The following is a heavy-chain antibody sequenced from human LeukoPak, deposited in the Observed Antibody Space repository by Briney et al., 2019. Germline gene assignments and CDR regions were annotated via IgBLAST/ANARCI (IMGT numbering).Heavy chain of an antibody. D-gene: IGHD3-22*01. CDR1: GYTFTSYA. CDR3: ARVSGLEYYDSSGTTAHAFDI. Sequence: WASVKVSCKASGYTFTSYAISWVRQAPGQGLEWMGGIIPIFGTANYAQKFQGRVTITADGSTSTAYMELSSLRSEDTAVYYCARVSGLEYYDSSGTTAHAFDIWGQGTMVTVSS. J-gene: IGHJ3*02. CDR2: IIPIFGTA. V-gene: IGHV1-69*13.